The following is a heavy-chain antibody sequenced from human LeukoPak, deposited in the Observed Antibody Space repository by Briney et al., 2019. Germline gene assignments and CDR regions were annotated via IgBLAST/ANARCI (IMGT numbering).Heavy chain of an antibody. V-gene: IGHV4-4*07. CDR1: GGSISSYY. J-gene: IGHJ3*02. Sequence: PSETLSLTCTVSGGSISSYYWSWIRQPAGKGLEWIGRIYTSGSTNYNPSLKSRVTMSVDTSKNQFSLKLSSVTAADTAVYYCARLSYGDERPVYAFDIWGQGTMVTVSS. CDR2: IYTSGST. CDR3: ARLSYGDERPVYAFDI. D-gene: IGHD4-17*01.